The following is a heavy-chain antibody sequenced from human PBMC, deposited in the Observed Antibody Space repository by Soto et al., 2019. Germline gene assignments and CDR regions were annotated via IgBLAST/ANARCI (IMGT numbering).Heavy chain of an antibody. CDR3: ARHGGAAGLYFDS. J-gene: IGHJ4*01. CDR2: IKQDGSEK. D-gene: IGHD6-25*01. Sequence: PGGSLRLSCAASGFTFSDYWVNWVRQAPGKGLEWVASIKQDGSEKYYVDSVKGRFTISRDNAKXSLYLQVNSLRVEDTALYYCARHGGAAGLYFDSWGLASLVTVSS. CDR1: GFTFSDYW. V-gene: IGHV3-7*01.